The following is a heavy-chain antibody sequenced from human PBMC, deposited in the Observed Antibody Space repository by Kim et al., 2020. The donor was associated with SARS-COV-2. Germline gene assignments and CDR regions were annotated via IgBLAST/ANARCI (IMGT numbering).Heavy chain of an antibody. D-gene: IGHD6-13*01. V-gene: IGHV4-34*01. Sequence: HSGSTNYNPSLKSRVTISVDTSKNQFSLKLSSVTAADTAVYYCARGSSSYWGQGTLVTVSS. CDR2: HSGST. J-gene: IGHJ4*02. CDR3: ARGSSSY.